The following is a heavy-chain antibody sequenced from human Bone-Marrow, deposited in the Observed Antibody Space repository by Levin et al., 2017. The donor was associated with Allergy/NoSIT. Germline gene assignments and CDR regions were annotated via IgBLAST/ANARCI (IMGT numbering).Heavy chain of an antibody. D-gene: IGHD4/OR15-4a*01. J-gene: IGHJ6*03. CDR2: IRSKANSYAT. CDR1: GFTFSGSA. Sequence: HPGGSLRLSCAASGFTFSGSAMHWVRQASGKGLEWVGRIRSKANSYATAYAASVKGRFTISRDDSKNTAYLQMNSLKTEDTAVYYCTSHRDYGAGSYYYYDYMDVWGKGTTVTVSS. V-gene: IGHV3-73*01. CDR3: TSHRDYGAGSYYYYDYMDV.